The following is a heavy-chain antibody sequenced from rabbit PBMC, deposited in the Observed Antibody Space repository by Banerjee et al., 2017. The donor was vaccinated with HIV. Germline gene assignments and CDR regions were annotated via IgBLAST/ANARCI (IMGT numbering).Heavy chain of an antibody. CDR1: GFSFSNGYV. Sequence: QEQLEESGGDLVKPEGSLTLTCTASGFSFSNGYVMCWVRQAPGKGLEWIACINTISGDTVYATWAKGRFTISKASWTTVTLQMTSLTAADTATYFCARDRTAGYAGYAYAPYGMDLWGPGTLVTVS. CDR2: INTISGDT. D-gene: IGHD6-1*01. V-gene: IGHV1S45*01. J-gene: IGHJ6*01. CDR3: ARDRTAGYAGYAYAPYGMDL.